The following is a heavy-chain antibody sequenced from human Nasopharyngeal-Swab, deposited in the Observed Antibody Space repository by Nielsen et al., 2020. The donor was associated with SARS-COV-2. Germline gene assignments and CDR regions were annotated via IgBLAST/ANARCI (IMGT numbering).Heavy chain of an antibody. CDR1: GYNFAIYW. J-gene: IGHJ4*02. D-gene: IGHD6-6*01. V-gene: IGHV5-51*01. CDR3: ARHSYSSSLAPFDY. CDR2: IYPGDSDT. Sequence: GESLKISCKGSGYNFAIYWIGWVCQIPGKGLEWMGIIYPGDSDTRYSPSFQGHVTISTDESISTSYLQWNSLEASDTAMYYCARHSYSSSLAPFDYWGQGTLVTVSS.